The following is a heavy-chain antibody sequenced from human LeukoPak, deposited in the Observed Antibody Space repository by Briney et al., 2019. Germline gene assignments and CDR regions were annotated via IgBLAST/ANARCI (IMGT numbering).Heavy chain of an antibody. Sequence: GGSLRLSCAASGFTFSSYGMHWVRQAPGKGLEWVAVIWYDGSNKYYADSAKGRFTISRDNSKNTLYLQMNSLRAEDTAVYYCARRNSGSYPFDYWGQGTLVTVSS. CDR1: GFTFSSYG. D-gene: IGHD1-26*01. V-gene: IGHV3-33*01. CDR2: IWYDGSNK. J-gene: IGHJ4*02. CDR3: ARRNSGSYPFDY.